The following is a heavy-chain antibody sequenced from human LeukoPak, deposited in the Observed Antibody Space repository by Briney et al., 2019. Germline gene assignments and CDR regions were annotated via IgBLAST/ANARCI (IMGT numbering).Heavy chain of an antibody. CDR1: GGTFSSYA. J-gene: IGHJ4*02. CDR2: IIPIFGTA. V-gene: IGHV1-69*05. CDR3: AREPLGVVPAAIHY. Sequence: APVKVSCKASGGTFSSYAISWVRQAPGQGLEWMGRIIPIFGTANYAQKFQGRVTITTDESTSTAYMELSSLRSEDTAVYYCAREPLGVVPAAIHYWGQGTLVAVSS. D-gene: IGHD2-2*01.